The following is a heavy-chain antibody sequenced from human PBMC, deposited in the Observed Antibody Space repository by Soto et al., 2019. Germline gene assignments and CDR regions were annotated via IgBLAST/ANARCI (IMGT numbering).Heavy chain of an antibody. D-gene: IGHD2-15*01. J-gene: IGHJ6*03. CDR1: GYTFTGYY. V-gene: IGHV1-2*04. CDR2: INPNSGGT. CDR3: ARGQIEADIYYYYYMDV. Sequence: GASVEVSCKASGYTFTGYYMHWVRQAPGQGLEWMGWINPNSGGTNYAQKFQGWVTMTRDTSISTAYMELSRLRSDDTAVYYCARGQIEADIYYYYYMDVWGKGTTVTVSS.